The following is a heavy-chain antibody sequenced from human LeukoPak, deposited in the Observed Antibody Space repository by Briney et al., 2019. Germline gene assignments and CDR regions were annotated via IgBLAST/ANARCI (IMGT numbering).Heavy chain of an antibody. V-gene: IGHV4-30-4*01. D-gene: IGHD2/OR15-2a*01. CDR3: ARDRVPSDVNSP. Sequence: SETLSLTCTVSGGSISSGDYYWSWIRQPPGKGLEWIGYIYYSGSTYYNPSLKSRVTISVDKSKNQFSLKLSSVTAADTAVYYCARDRVPSDVNSPWGQGTLVTVSS. J-gene: IGHJ5*02. CDR2: IYYSGST. CDR1: GGSISSGDYY.